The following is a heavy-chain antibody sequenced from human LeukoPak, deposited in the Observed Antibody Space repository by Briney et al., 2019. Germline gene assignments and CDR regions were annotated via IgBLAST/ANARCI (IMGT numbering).Heavy chain of an antibody. D-gene: IGHD2-2*02. V-gene: IGHV4-59*11. CDR2: NSYVGRT. CDR1: GGSISRRY. J-gene: IGHJ5*01. CDR3: ASSYTSGAHFDS. Sequence: PSETLSLTCIVSGGSISRRYCSWIRQPPGKGPEWIGYNSYVGRTTNNPSLKSRVTISIDTPKNQFSLKLSSVTAADTAVYYCASSYTSGAHFDSWGQGTLVTVSS.